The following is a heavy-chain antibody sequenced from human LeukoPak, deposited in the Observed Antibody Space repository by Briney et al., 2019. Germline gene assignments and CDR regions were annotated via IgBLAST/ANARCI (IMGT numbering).Heavy chain of an antibody. J-gene: IGHJ3*02. CDR2: ISDRGVIT. CDR1: GLTFSSYS. V-gene: IGHV3-23*01. D-gene: IGHD5-12*01. Sequence: GGSLRLSCAASGLTFSSYSMNWVRQAPGKGLEWVSTISDRGVITYYADSVKGRFTISRDNSKNTLYLQMNSLRAEDTAVYYCAKDAPGAGGYDIWGQGTMVTVSS. CDR3: AKDAPGAGGYDI.